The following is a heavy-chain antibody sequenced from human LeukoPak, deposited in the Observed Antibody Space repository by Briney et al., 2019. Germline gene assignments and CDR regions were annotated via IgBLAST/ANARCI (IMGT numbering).Heavy chain of an antibody. Sequence: QSGGSLRLSCAVSAFTFSSYAMSWVRQAPGKGLEWVSAISGSGGSTYYADSVKGRFTISRDNSKNTLYLQMNSLRADDTAVYYCASSPPTGITVSYFDYWGLGTLVTVSS. CDR3: ASSPPTGITVSYFDY. CDR2: ISGSGGST. CDR1: AFTFSSYA. D-gene: IGHD4-17*01. J-gene: IGHJ4*02. V-gene: IGHV3-23*01.